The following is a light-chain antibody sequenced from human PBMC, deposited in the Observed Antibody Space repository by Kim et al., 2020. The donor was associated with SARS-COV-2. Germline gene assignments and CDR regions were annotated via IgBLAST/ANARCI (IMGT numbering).Light chain of an antibody. CDR2: KNN. Sequence: QSVLTQPPSASGTPGQWVTISCSGSSSNIGSNYVYWYQQLPGTAPKLLISKNNQRPSGVPDRVAGSKSGTSASLAISGFRSEDEADYYCAAWDDSLSGRVFGGGTKLTVL. J-gene: IGLJ2*01. V-gene: IGLV1-47*01. CDR1: SSNIGSNY. CDR3: AAWDDSLSGRV.